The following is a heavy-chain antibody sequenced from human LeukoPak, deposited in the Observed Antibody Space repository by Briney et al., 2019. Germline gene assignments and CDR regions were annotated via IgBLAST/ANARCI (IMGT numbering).Heavy chain of an antibody. Sequence: GGSLRLSCAAFGFTFSSNSMNWVRQAPGKGLEWVSYISSSSSTIYYADSVKGRFTISRDNAENSLYLQMNSLRDEDTAVYYCASSSYGSGRYDMDVWGQGTTVTVCS. D-gene: IGHD3-10*01. CDR2: ISSSSSTI. CDR1: GFTFSSNS. CDR3: ASSSYGSGRYDMDV. V-gene: IGHV3-48*02. J-gene: IGHJ6*02.